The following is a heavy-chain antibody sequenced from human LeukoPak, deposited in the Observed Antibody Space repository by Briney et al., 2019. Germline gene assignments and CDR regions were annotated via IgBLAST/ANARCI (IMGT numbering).Heavy chain of an antibody. V-gene: IGHV1-18*01. CDR2: ISAYNGNT. Sequence: GASVKVSCKASGYTFTSYGISWVRQAPGQGLEWMGWISAYNGNTNYAQKLQGRVTMTTDTSTSTAYMELRSLRSDDTAVYYCASGLSSSSRYYFDYWGQGTLVTVSS. CDR1: GYTFTSYG. D-gene: IGHD6-6*01. CDR3: ASGLSSSSRYYFDY. J-gene: IGHJ4*02.